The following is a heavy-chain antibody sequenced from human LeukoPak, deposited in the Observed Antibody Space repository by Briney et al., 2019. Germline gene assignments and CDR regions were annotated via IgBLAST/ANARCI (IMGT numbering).Heavy chain of an antibody. J-gene: IGHJ3*02. CDR2: INSDGSST. CDR1: GFTFSDYY. Sequence: GGSLRLSCAASGFTFSDYYMSWIRQAPGKGLVWVSRINSDGSSTSYADSVKGRFTISRDNAKNTLYLQMNSLRAEDTAVYYCASFVPGGVVPDAFDIWGQGTMVTVSS. D-gene: IGHD1-26*01. CDR3: ASFVPGGVVPDAFDI. V-gene: IGHV3-74*01.